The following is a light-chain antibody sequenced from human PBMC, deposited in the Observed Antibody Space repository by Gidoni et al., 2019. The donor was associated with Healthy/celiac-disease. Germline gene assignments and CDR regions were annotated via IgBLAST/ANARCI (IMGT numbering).Light chain of an antibody. CDR2: WAS. V-gene: IGKV4-1*01. J-gene: IGKJ2*01. CDR1: QSVLYSSNNKNY. CDR3: QQYDSTPRT. Sequence: DIVMTQSPDSLSVSLGERATINCQSSQSVLYSSNNKNYLAWYQQKPGQPPKLLIYWASTRESGVPYRFSGSGSGTDFTLTISSLQAEDVAVYYCQQYDSTPRTFGQXTKLEIK.